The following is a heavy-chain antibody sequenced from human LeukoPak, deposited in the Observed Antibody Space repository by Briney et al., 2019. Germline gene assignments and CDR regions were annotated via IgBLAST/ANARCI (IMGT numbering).Heavy chain of an antibody. D-gene: IGHD3-22*01. CDR1: GYTFTGYY. J-gene: IGHJ4*02. CDR2: INPNSGGT. Sequence: ASVKVSCKASGYTFTGYYMHWVRQAPGQGLEWMGWINPNSGGTNYAQKFQGRVTMTRDTSISTAYMELSRLRSDNTAVYYCARDIRDGYYYFDYWGQETLVTVSS. CDR3: ARDIRDGYYYFDY. V-gene: IGHV1-2*02.